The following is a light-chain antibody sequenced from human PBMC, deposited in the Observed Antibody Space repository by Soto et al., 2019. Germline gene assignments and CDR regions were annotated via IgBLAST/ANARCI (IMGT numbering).Light chain of an antibody. CDR1: QSVSIY. J-gene: IGKJ5*01. CDR3: QHRSSWPPIT. CDR2: DTS. V-gene: IGKV3-11*01. Sequence: EIVLTQSPATLSLSPGERATLSCRAIQSVSIYLAWYQQKPGQAPRLLVYDTSNRAAGIPARFSARGSGTDLPLIISSLVPEDSALYYCQHRSSWPPITFGLGTRLEI.